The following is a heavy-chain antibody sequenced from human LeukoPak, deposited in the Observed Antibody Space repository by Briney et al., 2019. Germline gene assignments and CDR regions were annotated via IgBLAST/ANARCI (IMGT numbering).Heavy chain of an antibody. CDR3: ASDSPGYDSGSYFAY. V-gene: IGHV3-48*02. CDR2: ISSDSSTI. J-gene: IGHJ4*02. D-gene: IGHD2-15*01. CDR1: GFTFSSYS. Sequence: GGSLRLSCAASGFTFSSYSMNWVRQAPGKGLEWVSYISSDSSTIFYADSVKGRFTISRDNAKNSLFLQMNSLRDEDTAVYYCASDSPGYDSGSYFAYWGQGTLVTVSS.